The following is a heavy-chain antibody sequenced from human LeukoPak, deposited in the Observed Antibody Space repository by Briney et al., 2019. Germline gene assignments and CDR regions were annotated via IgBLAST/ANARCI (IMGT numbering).Heavy chain of an antibody. CDR3: ARKLFRNSPEKY. CDR2: FDPEDGET. J-gene: IGHJ4*02. CDR1: GYTLTELS. Sequence: VASVKVSCKVSGYTLTELSMHWVRQAPGKGLEWMGGFDPEDGETIYAQKFQGRVTMTEDTSTDTAYMELSSLRSEDTAVYYCARKLFRNSPEKYWGQGTLVTVSS. V-gene: IGHV1-24*01. D-gene: IGHD2/OR15-2a*01.